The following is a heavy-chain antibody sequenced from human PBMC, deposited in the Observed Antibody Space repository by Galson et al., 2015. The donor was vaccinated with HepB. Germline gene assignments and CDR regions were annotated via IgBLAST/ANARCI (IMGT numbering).Heavy chain of an antibody. CDR1: GFTFSSYS. V-gene: IGHV3-21*01. CDR3: ARDSQSYQLGPLDAFDI. Sequence: SLRLSCAASGFTFSSYSMNWVRQAPGKGLEWVSSISSSSSYIYYADSVKGRFTISRDNAKNSLYLQMNSLRAEDTAVYYCARDSQSYQLGPLDAFDIWGQGTMVTVSS. J-gene: IGHJ3*02. CDR2: ISSSSSYI. D-gene: IGHD2-2*01.